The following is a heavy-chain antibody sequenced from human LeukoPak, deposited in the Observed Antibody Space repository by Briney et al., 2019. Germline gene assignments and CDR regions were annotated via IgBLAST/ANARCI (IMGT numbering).Heavy chain of an antibody. CDR2: IETDGTYT. Sequence: PGGSLRLSCAASGFTFSRYWMHWVRQAPGEGLVWVSRIETDGTYTSNADSVKGRFTISRDNAKSTLYLQMNSLKVEDTAVYYCVADLGDYADFWGQGTLVTVSS. V-gene: IGHV3-74*01. J-gene: IGHJ4*02. CDR1: GFTFSRYW. CDR3: VADLGDYADF.